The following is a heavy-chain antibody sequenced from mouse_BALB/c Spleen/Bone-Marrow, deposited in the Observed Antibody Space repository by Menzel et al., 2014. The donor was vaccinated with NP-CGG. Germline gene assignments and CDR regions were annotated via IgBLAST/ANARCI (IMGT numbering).Heavy chain of an antibody. CDR1: GYTFTGYW. Sequence: VQLQESGAELVKPGAPVKLSCKASGYTFTGYWMHWVRQRPGQGLEWIGEINPSNGRTNYNEKFKSMATLTVDKSSSTAYMQLSSLTSEDSAVFYCARLIYGSSYIVDFWGQGTSVTVSS. V-gene: IGHV1S81*02. CDR2: INPSNGRT. CDR3: ARLIYGSSYIVDF. D-gene: IGHD1-1*01. J-gene: IGHJ4*01.